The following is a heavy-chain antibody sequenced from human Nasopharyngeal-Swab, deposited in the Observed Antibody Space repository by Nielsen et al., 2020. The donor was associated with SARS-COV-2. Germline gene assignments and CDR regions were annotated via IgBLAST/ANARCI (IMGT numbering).Heavy chain of an antibody. CDR1: GYTFTSYY. Sequence: ASVKVSCKASGYTFTSYYMHWVRQAPGQGLEWMGIINPSGGGTNYAQKFQGRVTMTRDTSISTAYMELSRLRSDDTAVYYCAREDSSSWYSLLNWFDPWGQGTLVTVSS. J-gene: IGHJ5*02. V-gene: IGHV1-2*02. CDR2: INPSGGGT. D-gene: IGHD6-13*01. CDR3: AREDSSSWYSLLNWFDP.